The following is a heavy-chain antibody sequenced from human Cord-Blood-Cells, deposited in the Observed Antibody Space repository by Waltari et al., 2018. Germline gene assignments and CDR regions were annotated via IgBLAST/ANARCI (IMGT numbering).Heavy chain of an antibody. CDR1: GHTLNRYY. D-gene: IGHD6-19*01. J-gene: IGHJ4*02. CDR2: INPSGGST. Sequence: QVQLVQSGAEVTKAGASVKVSCKASGHTLNRYYMHLVRQAPGQGLEWMGIINPSGGSTSYAQKFQGRVTMTRDTSTSTVYMELSSLRSEDTAVYYCASGEAVAGFDYWGQGTLVTVSS. CDR3: ASGEAVAGFDY. V-gene: IGHV1-46*02.